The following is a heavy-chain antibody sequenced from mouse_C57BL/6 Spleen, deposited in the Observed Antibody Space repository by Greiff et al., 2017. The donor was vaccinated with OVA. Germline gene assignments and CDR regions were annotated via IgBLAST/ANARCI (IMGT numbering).Heavy chain of an antibody. CDR3: ARVYYSNPYYFDY. V-gene: IGHV5-4*03. CDR1: GFTFSSYA. D-gene: IGHD2-5*01. CDR2: ISDGGSYT. J-gene: IGHJ2*01. Sequence: DVKLVESGGGLVKPGGSLKLSCAASGFTFSSYAMSWVRQTPEKRLEWVATISDGGSYTYYPDNVKGRFTISRDNAKNNLYLQMSHLKSEDTAMYYCARVYYSNPYYFDYWGQGTTLTVSS.